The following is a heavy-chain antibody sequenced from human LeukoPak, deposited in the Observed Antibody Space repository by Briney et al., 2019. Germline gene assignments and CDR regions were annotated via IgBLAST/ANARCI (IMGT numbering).Heavy chain of an antibody. CDR2: ISAYNGNT. V-gene: IGHV1-18*01. CDR1: GYTFTSYG. CDR3: ARGSDYDFWSGYSGGTNDY. Sequence: ASVKVSCKASGYTFTSYGFSWVRQAPGQGLEWMGWISAYNGNTNYAQKFQGRVTMTTDTSTSTAYMEVRSLRSDDTAVYYCARGSDYDFWSGYSGGTNDYWGQGTLVTVSS. D-gene: IGHD3-3*01. J-gene: IGHJ4*02.